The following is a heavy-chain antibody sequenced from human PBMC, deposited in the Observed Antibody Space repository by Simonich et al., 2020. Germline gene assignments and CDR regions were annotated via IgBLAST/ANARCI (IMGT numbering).Heavy chain of an antibody. Sequence: QVQLVQSGAEVKKPGASVKVSCKASGYTFTGYYMHWVRQAPGQGLEWMGWSNPKSGGTNYAQKFQGRVTRTRDTSISTAYMELSRLRSDDTAVYYCARELMNAFDIWGQGTMVTVSS. CDR3: ARELMNAFDI. J-gene: IGHJ3*02. CDR2: SNPKSGGT. D-gene: IGHD2-8*01. CDR1: GYTFTGYY. V-gene: IGHV1-2*02.